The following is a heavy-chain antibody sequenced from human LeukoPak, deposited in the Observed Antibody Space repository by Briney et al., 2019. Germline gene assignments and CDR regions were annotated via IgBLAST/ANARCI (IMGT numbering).Heavy chain of an antibody. CDR1: GGSFSGYY. D-gene: IGHD2-15*01. V-gene: IGHV4-34*01. J-gene: IGHJ5*02. Sequence: SETLSLTCAVYGGSFSGYYWSWIRQPPGKGLEWIGEINHSGSTNYNPSLQSRVTISADTSKNQFSLNLRSVIAADTAVYYCTRGLRLVYCSVGSCYYWFDPWGQGTRVTVSS. CDR3: TRGLRLVYCSVGSCYYWFDP. CDR2: INHSGST.